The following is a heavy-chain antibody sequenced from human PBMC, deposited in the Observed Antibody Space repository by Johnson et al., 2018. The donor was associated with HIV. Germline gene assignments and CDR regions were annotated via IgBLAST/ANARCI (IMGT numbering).Heavy chain of an antibody. CDR1: EFTFSTYD. CDR2: IGDGAGDT. D-gene: IGHD2-15*01. J-gene: IGHJ3*02. CDR3: ARGVERCCGDGSSYSYSNAFDI. V-gene: IGHV3-13*01. Sequence: VKLVESGGGLEQPGGSLRLSCAASEFTFSTYDTHWVRQVTGKRLQWVPVIGDGAGDTYYPGSVKVRFTISREHAKNSLYLQMGSLRAEDMAVYYCARGVERCCGDGSSYSYSNAFDIWGQGTMVTVSS.